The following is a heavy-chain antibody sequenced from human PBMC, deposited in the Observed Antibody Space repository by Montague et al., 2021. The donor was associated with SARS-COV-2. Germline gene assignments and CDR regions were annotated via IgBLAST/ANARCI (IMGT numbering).Heavy chain of an antibody. CDR3: ARATLYMDV. CDR1: GFIFGDYW. CDR2: IKLDGSGE. V-gene: IGHV3-7*01. Sequence: SLRLSCAASGFIFGDYWMSWVRQAPGKGLEWVANIKLDGSGEYSVDSVKGRFTDSRDNAKNSLYLQMNSLRAEDTAVYYCARATLYMDVWGKGTTVTVSS. J-gene: IGHJ6*03.